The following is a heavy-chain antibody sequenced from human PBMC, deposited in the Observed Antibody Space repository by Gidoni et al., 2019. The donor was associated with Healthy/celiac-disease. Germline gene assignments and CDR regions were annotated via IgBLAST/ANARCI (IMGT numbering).Heavy chain of an antibody. CDR3: TTEGGWLFGVGDY. CDR2: IKSKTDGGTT. Sequence: EVQLVESGGGLVKPGGSLSLSCADSGFPFRNAWMSWVRQAPGKGLEWVGRIKSKTDGGTTDYAAPVKGRFTISRDDSKNTLYLQMNSLKTEDTAVYYCTTEGGWLFGVGDYWGQGTLVTVSS. J-gene: IGHJ4*02. CDR1: GFPFRNAW. D-gene: IGHD3-22*01. V-gene: IGHV3-15*01.